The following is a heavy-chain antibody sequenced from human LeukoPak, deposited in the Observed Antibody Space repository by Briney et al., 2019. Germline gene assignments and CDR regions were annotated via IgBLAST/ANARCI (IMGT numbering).Heavy chain of an antibody. CDR1: GGSINSNNYY. CDR3: QSRYLEWLLEY. CDR2: IYSSGSA. J-gene: IGHJ4*01. D-gene: IGHD3-3*01. Sequence: SSETLSLTCTVSGGSINSNNYYWGWLRQPPGKGLEWIGSIYSSGSAYYNPSLKSRVTISVDTSKNQFSLRLSSVTAADTAVYYCQSRYLEWLLEYWGQEPWSPSPQ. V-gene: IGHV4-39*01.